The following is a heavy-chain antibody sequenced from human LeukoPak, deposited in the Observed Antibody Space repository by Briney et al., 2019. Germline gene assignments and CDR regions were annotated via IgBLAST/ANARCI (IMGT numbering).Heavy chain of an antibody. Sequence: GGSLRLSCAASGFTFDDYGMSWVRQAPGKGLEWVSVIYSGGSTYYADSVKGRFTISRDNSKSTLYLQMNSLRAEDTAVYYCARDRGYGDCYPPANDAFDIWGQGTMVTVSS. V-gene: IGHV3-66*01. D-gene: IGHD2-21*02. J-gene: IGHJ3*02. CDR3: ARDRGYGDCYPPANDAFDI. CDR2: IYSGGST. CDR1: GFTFDDYG.